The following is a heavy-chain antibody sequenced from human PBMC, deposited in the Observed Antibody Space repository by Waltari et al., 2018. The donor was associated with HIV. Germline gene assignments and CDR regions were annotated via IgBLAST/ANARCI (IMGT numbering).Heavy chain of an antibody. V-gene: IGHV3-74*01. CDR1: GFTISSYW. J-gene: IGHJ4*02. D-gene: IGHD2-2*01. CDR2: INSDGSST. CDR3: ARGGLSSTSKPDFDY. Sequence: EVQLVESGGGLVQPGGSLSLSCAASGFTISSYWMHWFRQASGKGLVWVSRINSDGSSTTYADSVKGRFTISRDNAKNTLYLQINSLRAEDTAVYYCARGGLSSTSKPDFDYWGQGTLVTVSS.